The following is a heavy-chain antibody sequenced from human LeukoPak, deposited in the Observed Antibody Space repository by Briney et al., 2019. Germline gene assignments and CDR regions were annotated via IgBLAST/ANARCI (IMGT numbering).Heavy chain of an antibody. CDR1: GGSISSSSYS. CDR3: ARLTTMVRGVPID. Sequence: PSETLSLTCTVSGGSISSSSYSWGWIRQPPGKGLEWIGSIYYSGSTYYNPSLKSRVTISVDTSKNQFSLKLSSVTAADTAVYYCARLTTMVRGVPIDWGQGTLATVSS. V-gene: IGHV4-39*01. J-gene: IGHJ4*02. CDR2: IYYSGST. D-gene: IGHD3-10*01.